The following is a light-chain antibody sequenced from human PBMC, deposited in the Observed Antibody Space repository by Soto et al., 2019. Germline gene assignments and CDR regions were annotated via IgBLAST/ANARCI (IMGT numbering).Light chain of an antibody. CDR3: CSYAGSMGV. J-gene: IGLJ2*01. Sequence: QSALTQPASVSGSPGQSITISCTGTSSDVGSYNLVSWYQQHPGKAPKLMIYEGSKRPSGVSNRFSGSKSGNTASLTISGLQAEDEADYYCCSYAGSMGVFGRGTKLTVL. V-gene: IGLV2-23*01. CDR2: EGS. CDR1: SSDVGSYNL.